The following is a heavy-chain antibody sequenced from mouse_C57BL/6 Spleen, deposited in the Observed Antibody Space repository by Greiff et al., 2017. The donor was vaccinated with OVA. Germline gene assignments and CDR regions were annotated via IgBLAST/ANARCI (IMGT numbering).Heavy chain of an antibody. V-gene: IGHV10-1*01. CDR1: GFSFNTYA. Sequence: EVQLVESGGGLVQPKGSLKLSCAASGFSFNTYAMNWVRQAPGKGLEWVARIRSKSNNYATYYADSVKDRFTISRDDSESMLYLQMNNLKTEDTAMYYCVRQGYDGYYRYFDVWGTGTTVTVSS. D-gene: IGHD2-3*01. J-gene: IGHJ1*03. CDR2: IRSKSNNYAT. CDR3: VRQGYDGYYRYFDV.